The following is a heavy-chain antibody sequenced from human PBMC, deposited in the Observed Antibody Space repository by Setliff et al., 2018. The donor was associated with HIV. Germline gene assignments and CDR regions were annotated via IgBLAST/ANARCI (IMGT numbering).Heavy chain of an antibody. CDR1: GYIFTNYW. J-gene: IGHJ4*02. CDR3: ARRMWQQDSKFMYYFDY. D-gene: IGHD6-13*01. CDR2: IYPGDSDT. Sequence: PGESLKISCEASGYIFTNYWIGWVRQMPGKGLEWMGIIYPGDSDTRYSPSFQGQVTISADKSISTAYLQWSSLKASDTAMYYCARRMWQQDSKFMYYFDYWGQGTLVTVSS. V-gene: IGHV5-51*01.